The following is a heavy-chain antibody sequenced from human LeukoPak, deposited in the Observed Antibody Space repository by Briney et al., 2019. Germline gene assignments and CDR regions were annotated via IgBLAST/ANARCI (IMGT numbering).Heavy chain of an antibody. Sequence: SETLSLTCTVSGGSISSSSYYWGWIRQPPGKGLEWIGSIYYSGSTYYNPSLKSRVTISVDTSKNQFSLKLSSVTAADTAVYYCAREVGSNYEKDYYFDYWGQGTLVTVSS. CDR3: AREVGSNYEKDYYFDY. CDR2: IYYSGST. D-gene: IGHD4-4*01. J-gene: IGHJ4*02. V-gene: IGHV4-39*07. CDR1: GGSISSSSYY.